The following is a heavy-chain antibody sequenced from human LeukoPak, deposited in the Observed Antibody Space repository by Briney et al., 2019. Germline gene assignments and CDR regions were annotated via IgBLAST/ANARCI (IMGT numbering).Heavy chain of an antibody. D-gene: IGHD3-22*01. CDR1: GFTFSSYG. V-gene: IGHV3-30*03. CDR3: ASYYYDSSGYSGGFVY. CDR2: ISYDGSNK. J-gene: IGHJ4*02. Sequence: GGSLRLSCAAYGFTFSSYGMPRVPQAPGKGLERVDDISYDGSNKYYADSVKGRFTISRDNSKNTLYLQMNSLRAEDTAVYYCASYYYDSSGYSGGFVYWGQGTLVTVSS.